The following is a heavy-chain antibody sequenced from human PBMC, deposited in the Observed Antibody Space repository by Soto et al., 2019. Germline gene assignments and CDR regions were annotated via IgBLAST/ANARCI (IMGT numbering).Heavy chain of an antibody. D-gene: IGHD6-19*01. J-gene: IGHJ4*02. CDR3: AKSQNSSGWYSIDY. CDR2: ISYDGSNK. Sequence: GGSLRLSCAASGFTFSSYGMHWVRQAPGKGLEWVAVISYDGSNKYYADSVKGRFTISRDNSKNTLYLQMDSLRAEDTAVYYCAKSQNSSGWYSIDYWGQGTLVTVSS. V-gene: IGHV3-30*18. CDR1: GFTFSSYG.